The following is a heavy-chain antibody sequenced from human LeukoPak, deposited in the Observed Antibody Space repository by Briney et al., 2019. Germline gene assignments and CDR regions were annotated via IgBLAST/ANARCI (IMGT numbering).Heavy chain of an antibody. V-gene: IGHV3-30*02. CDR2: IRYDGSNK. CDR1: GFTFSSYG. CDR3: AKDTYSSSWSPKAADY. Sequence: VGSLRLSCAASGFTFSSYGMHSVRPAPRKGLGWVAFIRYDGSNKYYADSVKGRFTISRDNSKNSLYLQMNSLRAEDTAVYYCAKDTYSSSWSPKAADYWGQGTLVTVSS. D-gene: IGHD6-13*01. J-gene: IGHJ4*02.